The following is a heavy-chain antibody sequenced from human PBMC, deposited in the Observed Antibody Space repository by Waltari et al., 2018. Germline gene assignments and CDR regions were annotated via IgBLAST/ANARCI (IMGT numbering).Heavy chain of an antibody. J-gene: IGHJ6*03. CDR1: GYTFTSYD. CDR3: ARGIRNYYYYYYMDV. V-gene: IGHV1-8*01. CDR2: SNPNSGNK. Sequence: QVQLVQSGAEVKKPGASVKVSCKASGYTFTSYDINWVRQATGQGLEWMGWSNPNSGNKCYAQKFQGRFTMTRNTSISTAYMELSSLRSEDTAVYYCARGIRNYYYYYYMDVWGKGTTVTVSS.